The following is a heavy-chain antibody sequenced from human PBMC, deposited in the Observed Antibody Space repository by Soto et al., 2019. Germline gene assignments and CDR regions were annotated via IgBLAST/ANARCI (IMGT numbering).Heavy chain of an antibody. CDR2: ISSSSSYI. V-gene: IGHV3-21*01. Sequence: GGSLRLSCAASGFTFSSYSMNWVRQAPGKGLEWVSSISSSSSYIYYADSVKGRFTISRDNAKNSLYLQMNSLRAEDTAVYYCARVAYCGGDCYHYFDYWGQGTLVTVSS. CDR3: ARVAYCGGDCYHYFDY. D-gene: IGHD2-21*01. CDR1: GFTFSSYS. J-gene: IGHJ4*02.